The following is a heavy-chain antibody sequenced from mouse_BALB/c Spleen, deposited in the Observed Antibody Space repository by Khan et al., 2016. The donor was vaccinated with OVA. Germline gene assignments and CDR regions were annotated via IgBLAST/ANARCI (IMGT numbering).Heavy chain of an antibody. CDR1: GFTFSDYG. V-gene: IGHV5-15*02. CDR3: ARSWAMDY. Sequence: VQLKESGGGLVQPGGSRKLSCVASGFTFSDYGLAWVRQAPGKGPEWVAFISSLAYSIYYADTVTGRFTISRENAKNTLYLEMSSLRSEDTAMYYCARSWAMDYWGQGTSVTVSS. CDR2: ISSLAYSI. J-gene: IGHJ4*01.